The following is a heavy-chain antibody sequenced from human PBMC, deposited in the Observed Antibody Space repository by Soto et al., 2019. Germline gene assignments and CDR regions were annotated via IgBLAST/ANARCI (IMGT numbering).Heavy chain of an antibody. CDR1: GFTVGNNY. J-gene: IGHJ4*02. V-gene: IGHV3-66*01. CDR2: IYSGGRT. CDR3: AARAVAAPR. D-gene: IGHD6-19*01. Sequence: EVQLVESGGGLVQPGGSLRLSCAASGFTVGNNYMNWVRQAPGKGLEWVSVIYSGGRTDYADSVKDRFTISRDSSKNTLFLQMNSLRAEDTAIYYCAARAVAAPRWGQGTLVTVSS.